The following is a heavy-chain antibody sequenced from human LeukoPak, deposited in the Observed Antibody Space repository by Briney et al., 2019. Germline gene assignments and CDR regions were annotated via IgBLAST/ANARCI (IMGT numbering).Heavy chain of an antibody. D-gene: IGHD1-20*01. Sequence: GGSLRLSCAASGFTFSSYSMNWVRQAPGKGLEWVSSISSSSSCIYYADSVKGPFTISRDNAKNSLYLQMNGLRAEDTTVYYCARLITAPYYFDYWGQGTLVTVSS. CDR1: GFTFSSYS. CDR2: ISSSSSCI. CDR3: ARLITAPYYFDY. V-gene: IGHV3-21*01. J-gene: IGHJ4*02.